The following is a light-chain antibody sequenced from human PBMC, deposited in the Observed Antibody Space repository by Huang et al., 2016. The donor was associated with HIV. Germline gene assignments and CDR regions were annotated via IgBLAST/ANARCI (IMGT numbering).Light chain of an antibody. CDR2: KAS. CDR3: QQYNSYPLT. V-gene: IGKV1-5*03. CDR1: QSISSW. Sequence: DIQMTQSPSTLSASVGDRGTITCRASQSISSWLAWYQQKPGKAPKLLIYKASNLESGVPSRLSGSGSGTEFTLTISSLQPDDFATYYCQQYNSYPLTFGGGTKVQIK. J-gene: IGKJ4*01.